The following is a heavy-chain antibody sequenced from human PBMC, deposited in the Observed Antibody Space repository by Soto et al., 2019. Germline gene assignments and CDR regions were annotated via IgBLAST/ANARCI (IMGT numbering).Heavy chain of an antibody. CDR3: ARDHVAAADD. CDR2: IIPIFGTA. CDR1: GGTFSSYA. Sequence: QVQLLQSGAEVKKPGSSVKVSCTASGGTFSSYAISWVRQAPGQGLEWMGGIIPIFGTANYAQKFQGRVTITADETTSTAYMELSSLRSEDTDVYYCARDHVAAADDWGQGTLVTVSS. V-gene: IGHV1-69*01. D-gene: IGHD6-13*01. J-gene: IGHJ4*02.